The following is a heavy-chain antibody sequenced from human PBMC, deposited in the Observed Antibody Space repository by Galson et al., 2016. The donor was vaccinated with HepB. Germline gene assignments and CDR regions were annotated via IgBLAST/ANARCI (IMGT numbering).Heavy chain of an antibody. CDR1: GFTVSTNY. J-gene: IGHJ4*02. Sequence: SLRLSCAVSGFTVSTNYMTWVRQAPGKGLEWVSLIYSGGSTSYADSVNGRFTISRDNSKDTLYLQMNSLRAEDTAVYYCARRYITGITGPYWGQGTLVTVSS. CDR3: ARRYITGITGPY. CDR2: IYSGGST. D-gene: IGHD1-7*01. V-gene: IGHV3-53*01.